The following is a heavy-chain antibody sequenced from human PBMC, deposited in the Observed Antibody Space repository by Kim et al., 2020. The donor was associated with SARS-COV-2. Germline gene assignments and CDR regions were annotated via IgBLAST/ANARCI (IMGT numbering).Heavy chain of an antibody. CDR3: TTVIREQLWSLGV. D-gene: IGHD5-18*01. Sequence: GGSLRISCAASGFTFSNAWMSWVRQAPGKGLEWVGRIKSNADDGTAEYGAPVKDRFTISRDDAKNTLFLQMNSLKTEDTAVYYCTTVIREQLWSLGVWGQGTTVTVSS. CDR2: IKSNADDGTA. J-gene: IGHJ6*02. CDR1: GFTFSNAW. V-gene: IGHV3-15*01.